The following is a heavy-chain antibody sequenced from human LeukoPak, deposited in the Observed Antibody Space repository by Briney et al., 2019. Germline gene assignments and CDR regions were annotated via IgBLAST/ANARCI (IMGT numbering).Heavy chain of an antibody. CDR3: ARDMSTRVTPISYAIDV. D-gene: IGHD4-23*01. CDR2: INPNGGRT. CDR1: ENTFTNYY. V-gene: IGHV1-46*01. J-gene: IGHJ3*01. Sequence: ASVKVSCKASENTFTNYYMHWVRQAPGQGLEWLGLINPNGGRTSYAQNFQGRVTMTRDTSTTTVYLELSSLRSEDTAVYYCARDMSTRVTPISYAIDVWGQGTMVTVSS.